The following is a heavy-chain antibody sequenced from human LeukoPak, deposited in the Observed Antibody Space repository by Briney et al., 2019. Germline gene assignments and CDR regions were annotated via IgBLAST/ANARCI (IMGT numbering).Heavy chain of an antibody. CDR1: GGSISSYY. CDR2: IYTSGST. D-gene: IGHD6-13*01. Sequence: SETMSLTCTVSGGSISSYYWSWIRQPAGKGLEWIGRIYTSGSTNYNPSLKSRVTMSVDTSKNQFSLKLSSVTAADTAVYYCARDQGSSSWFDAFDIWGQGTMVTVSS. CDR3: ARDQGSSSWFDAFDI. V-gene: IGHV4-4*07. J-gene: IGHJ3*02.